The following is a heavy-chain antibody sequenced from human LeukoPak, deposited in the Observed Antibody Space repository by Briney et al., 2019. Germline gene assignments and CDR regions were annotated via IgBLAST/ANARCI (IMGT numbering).Heavy chain of an antibody. CDR1: GFTFSSYG. CDR3: AKDWGLIAASFDY. CDR2: ISYDGSNK. Sequence: GGSLRLSCAASGFTFSSYGMHWVRQAPGKGLEWVAVISYDGSNKYYADSVKGRFTISRDNSKNTLYLQMNSLRAEDTALYYCAKDWGLIAASFDYWGQGTLVTVSS. D-gene: IGHD6-13*01. J-gene: IGHJ4*02. V-gene: IGHV3-30*18.